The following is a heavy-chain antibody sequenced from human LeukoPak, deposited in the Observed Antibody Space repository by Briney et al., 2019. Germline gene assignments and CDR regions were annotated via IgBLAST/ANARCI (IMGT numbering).Heavy chain of an antibody. CDR1: GFTVSSNY. CDR2: IYSGGST. D-gene: IGHD3-10*01. J-gene: IGHJ6*03. Sequence: GGSLRLSCAASGFTVSSNYMSWVRQAPGKGLEWVSVIYSGGSTYYADSVKGRFTISRDNSENTLYLQMNSLRAEDTAVYYCARDGSSPYYYYMDVWGKGTTVTVSS. CDR3: ARDGSSPYYYYMDV. V-gene: IGHV3-53*01.